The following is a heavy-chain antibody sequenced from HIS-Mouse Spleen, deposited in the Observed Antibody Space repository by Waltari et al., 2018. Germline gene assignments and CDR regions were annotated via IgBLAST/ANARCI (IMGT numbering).Heavy chain of an antibody. CDR1: GGSISSISYS. D-gene: IGHD6-13*01. CDR3: AREIPYSSSWYDWYFDL. CDR2: IYYSGGT. J-gene: IGHJ2*01. Sequence: QLQLQESGPGLVKPSETLSLTCPVSGGSISSISYSWAWIGQPPGKGRGWIGSIYYSGGTYYNPSLKSRVTISVDTSKNQFSLKLSSVTAADTAVYYCAREIPYSSSWYDWYFDLWGRGTLVTVSS. V-gene: IGHV4-39*07.